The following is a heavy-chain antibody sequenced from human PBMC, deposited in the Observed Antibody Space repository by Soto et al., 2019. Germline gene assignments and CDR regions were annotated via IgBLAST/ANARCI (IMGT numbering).Heavy chain of an antibody. V-gene: IGHV3-23*01. CDR1: RFTFSTYA. Sequence: EVQLLESGGGLVQPGGSPRLSCAVSRFTFSTYAMGWVRQAPGKGLEWVSNISGSGGRTYYADSVKGRFTISRDNSKNTLYLQMNSLRAEDTAVYYCAKIAEAVAGTVYGYWGQGSLVTVSS. CDR2: ISGSGGRT. CDR3: AKIAEAVAGTVYGY. J-gene: IGHJ4*02. D-gene: IGHD6-19*01.